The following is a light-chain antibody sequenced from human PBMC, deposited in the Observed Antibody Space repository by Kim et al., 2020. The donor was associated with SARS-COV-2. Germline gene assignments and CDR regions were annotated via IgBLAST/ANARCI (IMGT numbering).Light chain of an antibody. CDR3: LQHSTYPIT. J-gene: IGKJ5*01. CDR2: GAS. CDR1: QDIRND. V-gene: IGKV1-17*01. Sequence: ASVGDRVTISCRSSQDIRNDLGWYQQNPGRAPKRLIYGASSLQSGVPSRFSGSGSGTEFTLTISSVQPEDFATYFCLQHSTYPITFGQGTRLEIK.